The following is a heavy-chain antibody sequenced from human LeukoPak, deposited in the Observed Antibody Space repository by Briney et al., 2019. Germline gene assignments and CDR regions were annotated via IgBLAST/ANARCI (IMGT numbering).Heavy chain of an antibody. J-gene: IGHJ4*02. V-gene: IGHV3-66*01. CDR3: ARDLSGYSYGFGGDL. D-gene: IGHD5-18*01. CDR2: MYSVGST. Sequence: GGSLRLSCAASGFTISANFMSWVRQALGKGLEWVSIMYSVGSTFYADSVKGRFTISRDPSKNSLDLQMDSLRVDDTAVYYCARDLSGYSYGFGGDLWGQGTLVTVSS. CDR1: GFTISANF.